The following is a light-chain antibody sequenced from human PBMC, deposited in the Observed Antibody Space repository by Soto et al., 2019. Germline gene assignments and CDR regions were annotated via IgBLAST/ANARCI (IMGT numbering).Light chain of an antibody. J-gene: IGKJ2*01. CDR3: QQPGNWPRT. CDR1: QSVSSY. CDR2: GAS. Sequence: EIVLTQSPATLSLSPWEIATLSCRASQSVSSYLAWYQQKPGQSPKLLIYGASTRATDIPARFSGSGSGTDFTFTISSLQSEDFAVYYCQQPGNWPRTFGQGTKLEIK. V-gene: IGKV3-11*01.